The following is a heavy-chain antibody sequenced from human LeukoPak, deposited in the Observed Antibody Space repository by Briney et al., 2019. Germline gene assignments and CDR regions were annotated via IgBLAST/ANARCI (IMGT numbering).Heavy chain of an antibody. CDR1: GFTFSDSW. CDR2: IKDDGSET. J-gene: IGHJ6*02. D-gene: IGHD1-1*01. V-gene: IGHV3-7*01. Sequence: GGSLRLSCAASGFTFSDSWMSWVRQAPGQGLEWVAAIKDDGSETDYVDSVKGRFIISRDNSKNSLHLQMNSLPVEDTAVYFCATYVNWVAGDVWGQGTTVSVS. CDR3: ATYVNWVAGDV.